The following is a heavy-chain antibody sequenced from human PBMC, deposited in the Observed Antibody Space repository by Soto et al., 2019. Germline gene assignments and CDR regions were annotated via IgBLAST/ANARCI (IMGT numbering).Heavy chain of an antibody. CDR2: ISNSGSTI. CDR3: ARGGIRAWYSY. V-gene: IGHV3-48*03. CDR1: GFTFSIYE. D-gene: IGHD2-21*02. J-gene: IGHJ4*02. Sequence: GSLRLSCTASGFTFSIYEMNWVLQFPGRGLEWISYISNSGSTIYYADSVKGRFTISRDNALSSLYLQMSGLRAEDTAVYYCARGGIRAWYSYWGRGTLVTVSS.